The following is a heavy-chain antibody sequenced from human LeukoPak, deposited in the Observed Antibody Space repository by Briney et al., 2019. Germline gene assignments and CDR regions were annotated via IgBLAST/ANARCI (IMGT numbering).Heavy chain of an antibody. CDR1: GFTFSTYG. D-gene: IGHD7-27*01. V-gene: IGHV3-23*01. CDR2: IGGSGINT. J-gene: IGHJ5*02. CDR3: AKGQLGIQSSKWFDP. Sequence: GGSLRLSCAASGFTFSTYGMSWVRQAPGKGLEWVSGIGGSGINTYYADSVKGRFIISRDNSKNTLYLQMDSLRPEDTAVYYCAKGQLGIQSSKWFDPWGQGTLVTVSS.